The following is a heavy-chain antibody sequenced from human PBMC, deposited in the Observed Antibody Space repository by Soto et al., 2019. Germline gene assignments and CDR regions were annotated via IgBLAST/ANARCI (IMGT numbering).Heavy chain of an antibody. CDR2: VSGRGGYT. D-gene: IGHD4-17*01. CDR3: AKDPWGTTVATFDS. V-gene: IGHV3-23*01. CDR1: GFTFSTYV. Sequence: EVQLLESGGGLVQPGGSLRLSCAASGFTFSTYVLSWVRQAPGKGLEWVSGVSGRGGYTYYADSVKGRFTISTDTSKNTLSLQMDSLRVEDTAVYYCAKDPWGTTVATFDSWGQGTLVTVSS. J-gene: IGHJ4*02.